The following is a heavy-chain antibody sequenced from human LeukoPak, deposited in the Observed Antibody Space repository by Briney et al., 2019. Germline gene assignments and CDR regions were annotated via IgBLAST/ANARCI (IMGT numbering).Heavy chain of an antibody. CDR1: GFAVSSNY. V-gene: IGHV3-53*04. CDR2: IYSGGST. D-gene: IGHD4-17*01. Sequence: GGSLRLFCAASGFAVSSNYMSWVRQAPGKGLEGVSVIYSGGSTYYADSVKGRFTISRHNSKNTLYLQMNSLRAEDTAVYYCASSRGGDYDFDYWGQGTLVTVSS. J-gene: IGHJ4*02. CDR3: ASSRGGDYDFDY.